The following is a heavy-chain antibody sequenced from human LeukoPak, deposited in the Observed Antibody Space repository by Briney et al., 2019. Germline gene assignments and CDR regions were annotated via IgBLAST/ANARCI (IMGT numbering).Heavy chain of an antibody. CDR3: ARGGGASPSDY. V-gene: IGHV4-4*07. D-gene: IGHD2-2*01. Sequence: SETLSLTCTVSGYSISSSYWSWIRQPAGKGLEWIGRFYTSGSANYNPSLKSRVSMSVDTSKNRLSLKLTSVTAADTAVYYCARGGGASPSDYWGQGILVTVSS. CDR1: GYSISSSY. J-gene: IGHJ4*02. CDR2: FYTSGSA.